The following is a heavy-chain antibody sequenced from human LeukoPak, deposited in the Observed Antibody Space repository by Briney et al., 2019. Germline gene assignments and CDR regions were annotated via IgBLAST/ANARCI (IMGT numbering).Heavy chain of an antibody. CDR2: IKSKTDGGTT. V-gene: IGHV3-15*01. CDR3: TTEGIAYYFDY. J-gene: IGHJ4*02. Sequence: GGSLRLSCAVSGFTVSTNYMSWVRQAPGKGLEWVGRIKSKTDGGTTDYAAPVKGRFTISRDDSKNTLYLQMNSLKTEDTAVYYCTTEGIAYYFDYWGQGTLVTVSS. D-gene: IGHD3-10*01. CDR1: GFTVSTNY.